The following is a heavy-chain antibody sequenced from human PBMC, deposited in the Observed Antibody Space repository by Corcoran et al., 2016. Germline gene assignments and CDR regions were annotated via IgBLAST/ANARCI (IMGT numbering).Heavy chain of an antibody. Sequence: EVQLVESGGGLVKPGGSLRLSCAASGFTFSNAWMSWVRQAPGKGLEWVGRIKSKTDGGTTDYAAPVKGRFTIPRDDSKNTLYLQMKSLKTEDTAVYYCTTDSIVVVPAEGGSYFDYWGQGTLVTVSS. CDR3: TTDSIVVVPAEGGSYFDY. CDR1: GFTFSNAW. V-gene: IGHV3-15*01. J-gene: IGHJ4*02. CDR2: IKSKTDGGTT. D-gene: IGHD2-2*01.